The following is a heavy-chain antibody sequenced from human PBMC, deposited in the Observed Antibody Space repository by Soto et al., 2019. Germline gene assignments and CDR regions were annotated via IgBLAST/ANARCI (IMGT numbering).Heavy chain of an antibody. V-gene: IGHV4-59*08. CDR3: ARQGRSCSGGSCYGWFDP. CDR2: IYYSGST. Sequence: PSETLSLTWTVSGGSISSYYWSWIRQPPGKGLEWIGYIYYSGSTNYNPSLKSRVTISVDTSKNQFSLKLSSVTAADTAVYYCARQGRSCSGGSCYGWFDPWGQGTLVTVSS. J-gene: IGHJ5*02. D-gene: IGHD2-15*01. CDR1: GGSISSYY.